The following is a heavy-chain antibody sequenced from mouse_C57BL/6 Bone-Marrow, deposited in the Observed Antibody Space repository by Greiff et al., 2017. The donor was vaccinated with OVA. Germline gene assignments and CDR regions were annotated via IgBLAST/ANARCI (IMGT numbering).Heavy chain of an antibody. J-gene: IGHJ2*01. CDR3: ARDYGSRIFDY. D-gene: IGHD1-1*01. CDR1: GFTFSDYY. CDR2: INYDGSST. V-gene: IGHV5-16*01. Sequence: EVKLVESEGGLVQPGSSMKLSCTASGFTFSDYYMAWVRQVPEKGLEWVANINYDGSSTYYLDSLKSRFIISRDNAKNILYLQMSSLKSEDTATYYCARDYGSRIFDYWGQGTTLTVSS.